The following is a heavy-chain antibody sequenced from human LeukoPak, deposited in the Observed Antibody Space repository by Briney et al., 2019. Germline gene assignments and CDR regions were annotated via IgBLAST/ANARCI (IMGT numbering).Heavy chain of an antibody. CDR1: RFTFSNYW. CDR2: ISSSSSYI. V-gene: IGHV3-21*01. D-gene: IGHD3-3*01. J-gene: IGHJ3*02. Sequence: GGSLRLSCVASRFTFSNYWMSWVRQSPGKGLEWVSSISSSSSYIYYADSVKGRFTISRDNAKNSLYLQMNSLRAEDTAVYYCARDRYYDFWSGYYDAFDIWGQGTMVTVSS. CDR3: ARDRYYDFWSGYYDAFDI.